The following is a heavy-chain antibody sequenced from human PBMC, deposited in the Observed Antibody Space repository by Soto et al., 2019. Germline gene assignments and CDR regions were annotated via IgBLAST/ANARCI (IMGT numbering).Heavy chain of an antibody. J-gene: IGHJ4*02. V-gene: IGHV5-51*01. Sequence: HGESLKISCKGSGYSFTIYWIGWVRQMPGKGLEWMGIIYPGDSDTRYSPSFQGQVTISADKSISTAYLQWSSLKASDTAMYYCARFLSRDGYNPYFDYWGQGTLVTVSS. D-gene: IGHD5-12*01. CDR3: ARFLSRDGYNPYFDY. CDR2: IYPGDSDT. CDR1: GYSFTIYW.